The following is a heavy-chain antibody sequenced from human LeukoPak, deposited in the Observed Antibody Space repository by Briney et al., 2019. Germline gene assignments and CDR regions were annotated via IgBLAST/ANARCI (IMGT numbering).Heavy chain of an antibody. D-gene: IGHD6-13*01. Sequence: PGGSLRLSCAASGITVSTNYMSWVRQAPGKGLEWVSSISSSSSYIYYADSVKGRFTISRDNAKNSLYLQMNSLRAEDTAVYYCARDLSRSLDDLVNFDYWGQGTLVTVSS. CDR3: ARDLSRSLDDLVNFDY. CDR2: ISSSSSYI. CDR1: GITVSTNY. V-gene: IGHV3-21*01. J-gene: IGHJ4*02.